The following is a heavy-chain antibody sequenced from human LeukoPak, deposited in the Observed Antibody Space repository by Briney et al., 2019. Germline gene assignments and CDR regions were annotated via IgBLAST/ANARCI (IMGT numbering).Heavy chain of an antibody. Sequence: SETLSLTCTVSGYSISSGYYWGWIRQPPGKGLEWIGSTYYSGSTYYNPSLKSRVTISVDTSKNQFSLKLNSLTAADTAVYFCARVYSSTHNWFDAWGQGTQVTVSS. CDR3: ARVYSSTHNWFDA. J-gene: IGHJ5*02. V-gene: IGHV4-38-2*02. CDR1: GYSISSGYY. D-gene: IGHD2-2*01. CDR2: TYYSGST.